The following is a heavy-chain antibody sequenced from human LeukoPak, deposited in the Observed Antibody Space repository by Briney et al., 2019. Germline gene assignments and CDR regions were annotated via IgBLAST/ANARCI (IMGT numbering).Heavy chain of an antibody. J-gene: IGHJ4*02. CDR3: AKDLFYYDKGGFDY. D-gene: IGHD3-22*01. V-gene: IGHV3-30*18. CDR2: ISYDGSNK. CDR1: GFTFSSYG. Sequence: PGGSLRLSCAASGFTFSSYGLHWVRQAPDKGLEWVAFISYDGSNKFYGDSVKGRFTISGDNSKNTLYLQMNSLRTEDTAVYYCAKDLFYYDKGGFDYWGQGTLVTVSS.